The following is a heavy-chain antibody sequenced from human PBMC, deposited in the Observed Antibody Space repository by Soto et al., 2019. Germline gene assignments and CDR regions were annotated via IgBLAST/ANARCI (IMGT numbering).Heavy chain of an antibody. J-gene: IGHJ4*02. CDR3: AKDSSSWYFFDY. Sequence: EVQLLESGGGLVQPGGSLRLSCAASGFTFSSYAMSWVRQAPGKGLERVSAISGSGGSTYYADSVKGRFTISRDNSKNTLYLQMNSLRADDTAVYYCAKDSSSWYFFDYWGQGTLVTVSS. CDR2: ISGSGGST. CDR1: GFTFSSYA. D-gene: IGHD6-13*01. V-gene: IGHV3-23*01.